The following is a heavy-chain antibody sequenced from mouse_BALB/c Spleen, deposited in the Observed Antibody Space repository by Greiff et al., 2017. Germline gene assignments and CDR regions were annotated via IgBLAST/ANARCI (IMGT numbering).Heavy chain of an antibody. Sequence: DVKLVESGGGLVKPGGSLKLSCAASGFTFSSYAMSWVRQTPEKGLEWVATISSGGSYTYYPDSVKGRFTISRDNAKNTLYLQMSSLRSEDTARYYCESARYYWGQGTTLTVSS. CDR2: ISSGGSYT. CDR1: GFTFSSYA. V-gene: IGHV5-9-3*01. J-gene: IGHJ2*01. CDR3: ESARYY.